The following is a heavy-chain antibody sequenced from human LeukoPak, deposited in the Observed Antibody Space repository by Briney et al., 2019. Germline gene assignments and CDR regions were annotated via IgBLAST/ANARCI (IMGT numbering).Heavy chain of an antibody. CDR2: IYYSGST. CDR1: GGSISSYY. CDR3: ARDSCGGDCYSPDAAFDI. Sequence: PSETLSLTCTVSGGSISSYYWSWIRQPPGKGLEWIGYIYYSGSTNYNPTLKSRVTISVDTSKNQFSLKLSSVTAADTAVYYCARDSCGGDCYSPDAAFDIWGQGTMVTVSS. D-gene: IGHD2-21*02. V-gene: IGHV4-59*01. J-gene: IGHJ3*02.